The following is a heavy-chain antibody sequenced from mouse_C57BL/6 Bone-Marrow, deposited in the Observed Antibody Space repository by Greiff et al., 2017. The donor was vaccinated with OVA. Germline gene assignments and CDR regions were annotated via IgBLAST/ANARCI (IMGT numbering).Heavy chain of an antibody. Sequence: VKLMESGAELVRPGASVTLSCKASGYTFTDYEMHWVKQTPVHGLEWIGAIDPENGGTAYNQKFKGKAILTADKSSSTAYMELRSLTSEDSAVYYCTRRDYGRYYYFDVWGTGTTLTVSS. CDR2: IDPENGGT. V-gene: IGHV1-15*01. D-gene: IGHD1-1*01. J-gene: IGHJ1*03. CDR1: GYTFTDYE. CDR3: TRRDYGRYYYFDV.